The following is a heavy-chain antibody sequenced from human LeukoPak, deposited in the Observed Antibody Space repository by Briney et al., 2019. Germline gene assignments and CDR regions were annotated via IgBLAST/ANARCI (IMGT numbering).Heavy chain of an antibody. D-gene: IGHD3-22*01. CDR3: AKDRDYYVSSGYFDH. J-gene: IGHJ4*02. CDR2: IIPIFGTA. Sequence: GSSVKVSCKASGGTFSSYAISWVRQAPGQGLEWMGRIIPIFGTANYAQKFQGRVTITTDESTSTAYMELSSLRSEDTAVYYCAKDRDYYVSSGYFDHWGQGTLVTVSS. V-gene: IGHV1-69*05. CDR1: GGTFSSYA.